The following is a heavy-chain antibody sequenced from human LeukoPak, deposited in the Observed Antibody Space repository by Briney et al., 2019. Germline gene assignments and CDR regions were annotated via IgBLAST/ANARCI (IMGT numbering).Heavy chain of an antibody. V-gene: IGHV4-59*01. Sequence: SETLSLTCTVSGGFISRYYWSWIRQPPGKGLEWIGYLYNGGNTKYNPSLKSRLTMSVDTSKNQFSLRLSSVTAADTAVYYCARGGVLKSVDYWGQGTLVAVSS. CDR1: GGFISRYY. J-gene: IGHJ4*02. CDR3: ARGGVLKSVDY. CDR2: LYNGGNT. D-gene: IGHD3-16*01.